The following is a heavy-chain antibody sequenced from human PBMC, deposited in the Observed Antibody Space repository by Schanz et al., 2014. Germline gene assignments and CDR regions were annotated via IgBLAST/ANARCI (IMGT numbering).Heavy chain of an antibody. CDR1: GFTFSTHA. D-gene: IGHD1-1*01. Sequence: VQLVESGGGVVQPGRSLRLSCAASGFTFSTHAMHWVRQAPGKGLEWVALVSSDGNNDYYTDSVKGRFTISRDNAKNSLYLEMNSLRAEDTALYYCARDRRNADLDYWGQGTLVTVSS. J-gene: IGHJ4*02. CDR3: ARDRRNADLDY. CDR2: VSSDGNND. V-gene: IGHV3-30*03.